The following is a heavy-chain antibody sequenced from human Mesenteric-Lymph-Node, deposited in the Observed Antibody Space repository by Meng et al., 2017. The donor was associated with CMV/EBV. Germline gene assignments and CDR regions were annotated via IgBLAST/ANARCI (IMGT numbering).Heavy chain of an antibody. Sequence: GESLKISCAASGFTFSSYGMHWVRQAPGKGLEWLAFMRYEGSNQYYADSVRGRFTISRDNSKNMVYLQMSSLRAEDTAVYYCARQPLQDTVVVPAAMGREGFDYWGQGTLVTVSS. CDR1: GFTFSSYG. J-gene: IGHJ4*02. CDR2: MRYEGSNQ. V-gene: IGHV3-30*02. CDR3: ARQPLQDTVVVPAAMGREGFDY. D-gene: IGHD2-2*01.